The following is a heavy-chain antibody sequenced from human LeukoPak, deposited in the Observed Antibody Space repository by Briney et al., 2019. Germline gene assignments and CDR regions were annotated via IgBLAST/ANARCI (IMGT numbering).Heavy chain of an antibody. D-gene: IGHD6-6*01. CDR1: GYTFTSYY. CDR3: AREDGSSYFDY. Sequence: ASVKVSCKASGYTFTSYYMHWVRQAPGQRLGWRRTTNPSGSSTSYTPKVQGRLTMTRDMSTSTVYMELSSLRSEDTAVYYCAREDGSSYFDYWGQGTLVTVSS. CDR2: TNPSGSST. J-gene: IGHJ4*02. V-gene: IGHV1-46*01.